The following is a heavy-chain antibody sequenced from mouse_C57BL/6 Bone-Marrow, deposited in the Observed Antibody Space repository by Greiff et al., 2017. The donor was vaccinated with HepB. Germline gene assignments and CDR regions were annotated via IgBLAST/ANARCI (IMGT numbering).Heavy chain of an antibody. J-gene: IGHJ4*01. V-gene: IGHV1-82*01. D-gene: IGHD1-1*01. Sequence: QVQLKESGPELVKPGASVKISCKASGYAFSSSWMNWVKQRPGTGLEWIGRIYPGDGDTNYNGKFKGKATLTADKSSSTAYMQISSLTSEDSAVYVCARGAYYGRGTRYAMDYWGQGTSVTVSS. CDR2: IYPGDGDT. CDR3: ARGAYYGRGTRYAMDY. CDR1: GYAFSSSW.